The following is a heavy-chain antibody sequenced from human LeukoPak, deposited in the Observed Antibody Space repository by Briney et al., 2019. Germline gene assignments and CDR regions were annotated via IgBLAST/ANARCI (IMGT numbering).Heavy chain of an antibody. CDR2: IYRGGST. V-gene: IGHV3-53*01. CDR3: ARERSSVAGFYYYYYGMDV. CDR1: GLIVSNSY. Sequence: GGSLRLSCAASGLIVSNSYMSWVRQAPGKGLEWVSVIYRGGSTYYADSVKGRFTISRDNSKNTLYLQMNSLRAEDTAVYYCARERSSVAGFYYYYYGMDVWGQGTTVTVSS. D-gene: IGHD6-19*01. J-gene: IGHJ6*02.